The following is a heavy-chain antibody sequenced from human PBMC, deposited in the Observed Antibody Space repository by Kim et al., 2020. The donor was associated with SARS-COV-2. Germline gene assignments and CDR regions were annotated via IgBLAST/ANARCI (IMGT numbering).Heavy chain of an antibody. CDR2: ISDSGGYT. V-gene: IGHV3-23*01. D-gene: IGHD5-18*01. J-gene: IGHJ4*02. Sequence: GGSLRLSCAASGFTFSIYAMSWVRQAPGKGLEWVSSISDSGGYTYYTDAVKGRFTISRDNSRTTLYLQMNGLRADDTAVYYCHRLNNYAWSGFDYWGRGTLVTVSS. CDR1: GFTFSIYA. CDR3: HRLNNYAWSGFDY.